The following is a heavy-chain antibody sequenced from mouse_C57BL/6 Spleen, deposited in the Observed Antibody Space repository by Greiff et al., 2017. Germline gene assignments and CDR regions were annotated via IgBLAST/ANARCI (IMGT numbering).Heavy chain of an antibody. CDR1: GYTFTGYW. CDR3: ARSVTTVPARGNYFDY. CDR2: ILPGSGST. Sequence: QVQLQQSGAELMKPGASVKLSCKATGYTFTGYWIEWVKQRPGHGLAWIGEILPGSGSTNYNEKFKGKATFTADTSSNTAYMQLSSLKTEDSAIYYCARSVTTVPARGNYFDYWGKGTTLTVSS. J-gene: IGHJ2*01. V-gene: IGHV1-9*01. D-gene: IGHD1-1*01.